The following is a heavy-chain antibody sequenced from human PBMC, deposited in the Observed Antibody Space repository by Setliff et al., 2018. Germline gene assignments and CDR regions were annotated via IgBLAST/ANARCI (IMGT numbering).Heavy chain of an antibody. CDR1: GFSFSSYA. CDR3: VKVKKPLIRGSGFDY. V-gene: IGHV3-23*01. J-gene: IGHJ4*02. Sequence: GGSLRLSCAASGFSFSSYAMSWVRQAPGKGLEWISSITGSGINTYYTGSVRGRFTISRSNHNSTLCLQMNSLRVEDTGVYYCVKVKKPLIRGSGFDYWGRGTLVTVSS. D-gene: IGHD3-10*01. CDR2: ITGSGINT.